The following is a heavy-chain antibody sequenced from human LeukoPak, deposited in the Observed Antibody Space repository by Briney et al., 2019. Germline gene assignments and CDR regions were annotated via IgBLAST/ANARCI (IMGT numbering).Heavy chain of an antibody. J-gene: IGHJ4*02. Sequence: SETLSLTCTVSGGSISSSSYYWGWIRQPPGKGLEWIGSIYYSGSTYYNPSLNSRVTISVDTSKNQFSLKLSSVTAADTAVYYCARERGVGRNPFDYWGQGTLVTVPS. D-gene: IGHD3-16*01. CDR1: GGSISSSSYY. CDR3: ARERGVGRNPFDY. CDR2: IYYSGST. V-gene: IGHV4-39*07.